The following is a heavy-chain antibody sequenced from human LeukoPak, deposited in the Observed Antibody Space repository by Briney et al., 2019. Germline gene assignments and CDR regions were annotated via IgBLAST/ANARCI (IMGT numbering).Heavy chain of an antibody. CDR1: GYTFTGYY. V-gene: IGHV1-2*02. CDR2: INPNSGGT. J-gene: IGHJ6*02. Sequence: GASVKVSCKASGYTFTGYYMHWVRQAPGQGLEWMGWINPNSGGTNYAQKFQGRVTMTRDTSISTAYMELSRLRSDDTAVYYCARGGGIRCSSTSCYKAHGYYYGMDVWGQGTTVTVSS. D-gene: IGHD2-2*02. CDR3: ARGGGIRCSSTSCYKAHGYYYGMDV.